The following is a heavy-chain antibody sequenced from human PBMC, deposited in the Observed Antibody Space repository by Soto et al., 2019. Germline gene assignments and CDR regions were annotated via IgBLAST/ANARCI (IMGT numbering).Heavy chain of an antibody. CDR3: AKDVLARGLRYFDWLLASSPLDY. CDR2: IYHGGTT. J-gene: IGHJ4*02. CDR1: GYSISSGSY. Sequence: PSETLSLTCTVSGYSISSGSYWAWIRQPPGKGPEWIASIYHGGTTFYNPSLKSRITISVDTSNNQFSLKLTSVTAADTAVYYCAKDVLARGLRYFDWLLASSPLDYWGQGTLVTVSS. D-gene: IGHD3-9*01. V-gene: IGHV4-38-2*02.